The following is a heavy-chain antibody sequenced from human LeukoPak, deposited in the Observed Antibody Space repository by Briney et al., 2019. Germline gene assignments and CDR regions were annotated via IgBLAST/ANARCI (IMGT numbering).Heavy chain of an antibody. CDR3: ARVDIAATIHFDY. Sequence: TSETLSLTCAVSGGSISSSNWWSWVRQPPGKGLEWIGEIYHSGSTNYNPSLKSRVTISVDKSKNQFSLKLSSVTAADTAVYYCARVDIAATIHFDYWGQGTLVTVSS. J-gene: IGHJ4*02. V-gene: IGHV4-4*02. CDR1: GGSISSSNW. CDR2: IYHSGST. D-gene: IGHD5-12*01.